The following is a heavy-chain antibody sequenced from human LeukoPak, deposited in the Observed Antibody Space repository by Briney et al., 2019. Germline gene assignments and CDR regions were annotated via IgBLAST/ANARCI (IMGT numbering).Heavy chain of an antibody. CDR3: AREGLRFLEWSTNYYYYMDV. CDR2: INHSGST. D-gene: IGHD3-3*01. Sequence: SETLSLTCAVYGGSFSGYYWSWIRQPPGKGLEWIGEINHSGSTNYNPSLKSRVTISVDTSKNQFSLKLSSVTAADTAVYYCAREGLRFLEWSTNYYYYMDVWGKGTTVTVSS. J-gene: IGHJ6*03. CDR1: GGSFSGYY. V-gene: IGHV4-34*01.